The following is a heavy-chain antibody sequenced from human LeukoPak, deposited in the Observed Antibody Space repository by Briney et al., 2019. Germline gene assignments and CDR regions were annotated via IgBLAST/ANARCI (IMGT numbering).Heavy chain of an antibody. D-gene: IGHD3-22*01. Sequence: GGSLRLSCAASGFTFSSYWMHWVRQALGKGLVWVSRINSDGSSTSYADSVKGRFTISRDNAKNTLYLQMNSLRAEDTAVYYCARDGELYYYDSSGYYDYWGQGTLVTVSS. CDR1: GFTFSSYW. CDR2: INSDGSST. CDR3: ARDGELYYYDSSGYYDY. V-gene: IGHV3-74*01. J-gene: IGHJ4*02.